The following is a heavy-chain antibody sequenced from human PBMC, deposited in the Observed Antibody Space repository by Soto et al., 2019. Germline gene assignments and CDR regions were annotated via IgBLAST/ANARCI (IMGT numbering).Heavy chain of an antibody. J-gene: IGHJ4*02. Sequence: GASVKVSCKASGGTFSSYAISWVRQAPGQGLEWMGGIIPIFGTANYAQKFQGRVTITADESTSTAYMELSSLRSEDTAVYYCARGFYTATTRMDDNWGQGTLVTVSS. CDR2: IIPIFGTA. CDR3: ARGFYTATTRMDDN. D-gene: IGHD4-17*01. V-gene: IGHV1-69*13. CDR1: GGTFSSYA.